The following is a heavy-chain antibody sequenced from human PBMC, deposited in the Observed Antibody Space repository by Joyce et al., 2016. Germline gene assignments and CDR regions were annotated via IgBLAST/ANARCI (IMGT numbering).Heavy chain of an antibody. CDR3: SRGGYGHSLDV. CDR1: GFAFGTHW. J-gene: IGHJ6*02. CDR2: IYRDAGGA. V-gene: IGHV3-74*01. Sequence: EAQLVESGGGLVQPGGSLRLSCAASGFAFGTHWMYWVRQAPGKGLEWVSHIYRDAGGANYADSGKGRFTIARDNAKSLLYLEMNSLRVDDTAVYYCSRGGYGHSLDVWGQGTTVTVSS. D-gene: IGHD5-12*01.